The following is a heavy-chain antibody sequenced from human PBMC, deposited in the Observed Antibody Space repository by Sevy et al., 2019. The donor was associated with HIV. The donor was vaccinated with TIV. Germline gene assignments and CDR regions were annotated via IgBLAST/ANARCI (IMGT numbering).Heavy chain of an antibody. Sequence: SETLSLTCAVSGYSISSGYYWGWIRQPPGKGLEWIGSIYHSGSTYYNPSLKSRVTISVDTSKNQFSLKLSTVTAADTGVYYCATSGYYDSSGYYYDQAAAFDIWGQGTMLTVSS. D-gene: IGHD3-22*01. CDR2: IYHSGST. J-gene: IGHJ3*02. CDR1: GYSISSGYY. V-gene: IGHV4-38-2*01. CDR3: ATSGYYDSSGYYYDQAAAFDI.